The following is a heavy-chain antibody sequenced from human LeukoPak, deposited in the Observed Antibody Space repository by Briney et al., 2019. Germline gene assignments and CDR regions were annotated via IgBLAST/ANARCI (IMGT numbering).Heavy chain of an antibody. J-gene: IGHJ4*02. CDR1: GGSFSGYY. Sequence: SETLSLTCAVYGGSFSGYYWSWIRQSPGMGLEWIGHIYISGSTNYNPSLKSRVTMSVDTSKSQVSLTLSSVTAADTAIYYCARRLGYSYGYSFDSWGQGTLVTVSS. CDR3: ARRLGYSYGYSFDS. CDR2: IYISGST. D-gene: IGHD5-18*01. V-gene: IGHV4-4*09.